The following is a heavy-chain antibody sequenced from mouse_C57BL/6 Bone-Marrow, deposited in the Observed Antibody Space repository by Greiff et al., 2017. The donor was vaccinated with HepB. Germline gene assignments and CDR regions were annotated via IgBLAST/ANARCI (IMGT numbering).Heavy chain of an antibody. CDR3: TRAKGSYYGDYEAWFAN. CDR1: GYTFTSYW. V-gene: IGHV1-59*01. Sequence: QVQLQQPGAELVRPGTSVKLSCKASGYTFTSYWMHWVKQRPGQGLEWIGVIDPYDSYTNYNQKFKGKATLTVDTSSSTAYMQLRSLTSEDSAVYYCTRAKGSYYGDYEAWFANWGQGTLVTVSA. CDR2: IDPYDSYT. J-gene: IGHJ3*01. D-gene: IGHD2-13*01.